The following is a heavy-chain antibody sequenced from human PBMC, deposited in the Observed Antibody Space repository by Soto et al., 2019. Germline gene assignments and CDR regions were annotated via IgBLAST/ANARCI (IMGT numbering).Heavy chain of an antibody. V-gene: IGHV3-23*01. CDR2: ISSNGENT. J-gene: IGHJ4*02. D-gene: IGHD2-8*01. CDR3: VSWVSAHFDF. Sequence: PGGSLRLSCAASEVTFKSHGMSWVRRAPGKGLEWVSTISSNGENTHNADSVKGRFTISRDDSRNTVHLQMNSLRAEDTAIFYCVSWVSAHFDFWGQGTPVTVSS. CDR1: EVTFKSHG.